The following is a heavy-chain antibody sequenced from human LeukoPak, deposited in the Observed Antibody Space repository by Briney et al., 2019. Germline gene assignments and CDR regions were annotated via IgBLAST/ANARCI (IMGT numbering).Heavy chain of an antibody. CDR1: GFTFSSYE. J-gene: IGHJ1*01. V-gene: IGHV4-59*04. Sequence: PGGSLRLSCAASGFTFSSYEMNWVRQALGKGLEWVGTIYYSGRTYYSPSLKSRVTMSVDPSNNQFSLNLRSVTAADTALYYCARRRYYDGSGYLEWGQGTLLSVSS. CDR2: IYYSGRT. CDR3: ARRRYYDGSGYLE. D-gene: IGHD3-22*01.